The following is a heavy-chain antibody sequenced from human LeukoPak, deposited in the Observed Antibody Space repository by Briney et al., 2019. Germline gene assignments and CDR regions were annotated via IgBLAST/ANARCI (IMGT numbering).Heavy chain of an antibody. D-gene: IGHD3-9*01. CDR2: ISYDGSNK. V-gene: IGHV3-30*03. J-gene: IGHJ2*01. Sequence: GGSLRLSCAASGFTFSSYGMHWVRQAPGKGLEWVAVISYDGSNKYYADSVKGRFTISRDNSKNTLYLQMNSLRAEDTAVYYCARDRVYDILTGYRVPYWYFDLWGRGTLVTVSS. CDR3: ARDRVYDILTGYRVPYWYFDL. CDR1: GFTFSSYG.